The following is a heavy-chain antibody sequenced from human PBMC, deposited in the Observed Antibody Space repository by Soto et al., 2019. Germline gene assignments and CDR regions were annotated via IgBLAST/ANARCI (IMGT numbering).Heavy chain of an antibody. D-gene: IGHD3-16*02. V-gene: IGHV3-23*01. CDR2: ISGSGGST. Sequence: PGKGLEWVSGISGSGGSTYNADSVKGRSTISRDNSKNTLYLQMNSLRAEDTAIYHCFFYRAEDGIRGPCTVSAFLLTRSSDL. J-gene: IGHJ2*01. CDR3: FFYRAEDGIRGPCTVSAFLLTRSSDL.